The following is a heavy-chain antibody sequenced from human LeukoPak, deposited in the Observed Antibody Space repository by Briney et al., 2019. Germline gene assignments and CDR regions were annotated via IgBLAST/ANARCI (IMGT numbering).Heavy chain of an antibody. D-gene: IGHD4-17*01. CDR2: ISGSGGST. Sequence: GGSLRLSCAASGFTFSSYAMSWVCQAPGKGLEWVSAISGSGGSTYYADSVKGRFTISRDNSKNTLYLQMNSLRAEDTAVYYCAKVSYGDYYWGHDAFDIWGQGTMVTVSS. CDR3: AKVSYGDYYWGHDAFDI. J-gene: IGHJ3*02. CDR1: GFTFSSYA. V-gene: IGHV3-23*01.